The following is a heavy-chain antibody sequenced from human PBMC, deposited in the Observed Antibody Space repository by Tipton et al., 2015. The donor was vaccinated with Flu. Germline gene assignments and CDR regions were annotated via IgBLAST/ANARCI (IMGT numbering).Heavy chain of an antibody. J-gene: IGHJ4*02. D-gene: IGHD2-2*01. CDR1: GVTFSSYA. CDR2: IGGGASNT. CDR3: GTGDSSTAWQYDY. Sequence: GSLRLSCAASGVTFSSYAMSWVRQAPGKGLEWVSAIGGGASNTYYADSVRGRFTISRDNSKNTLSLQMNSLRVEDTAVYYCGTGDSSTAWQYDYWGQGTLVTVSS. V-gene: IGHV3-23*01.